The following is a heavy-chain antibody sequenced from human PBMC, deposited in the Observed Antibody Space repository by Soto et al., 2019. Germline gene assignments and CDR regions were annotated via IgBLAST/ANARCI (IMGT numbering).Heavy chain of an antibody. D-gene: IGHD2-8*01. CDR3: ARQEVPQWFTKGYYGMDV. J-gene: IGHJ6*02. CDR1: GGSFSGYY. V-gene: IGHV4-34*01. Sequence: QVQLQQWGAGLSKPSETLSLTCAVYGGSFSGYYWTWIRQPPGKGLEWIGEINHRGNTNHNPSLKSRVTISVDTSKNQFSLKLTSVTAADTAVYYCARQEVPQWFTKGYYGMDVWDQGTTVTVSS. CDR2: INHRGNT.